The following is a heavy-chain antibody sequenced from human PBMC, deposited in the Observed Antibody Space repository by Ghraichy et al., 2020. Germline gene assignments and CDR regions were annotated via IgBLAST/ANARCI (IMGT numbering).Heavy chain of an antibody. CDR1: GDSISSSTYY. CDR2: ILYGGST. D-gene: IGHD4-23*01. CDR3: ARTRRGSGGAFAS. Sequence: SETLSLTCTVSGDSISSSTYYWVWIRQPPGKGLEWIASILYGGSTYYNSSLKIRVTISVDTSKNQFSLRLDSVTAADTTVYYFARTRRGSGGAFASWCQGALVTVSS. V-gene: IGHV4-39*01. J-gene: IGHJ4*02.